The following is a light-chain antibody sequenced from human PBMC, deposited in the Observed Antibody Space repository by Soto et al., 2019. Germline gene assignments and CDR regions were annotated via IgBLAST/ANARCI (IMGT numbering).Light chain of an antibody. J-gene: IGLJ1*01. CDR2: DVS. CDR1: SSDVGSYNL. CDR3: CSYTTSNTRQIV. Sequence: QSVLTQPASVSGSPGQSITISCTGTSSDVGSYNLISWYQQHPDKAPKFMIYDVSNRPSGVSNRFSGSKSGNTASLTISGLQAEDEADYYCCSYTTSNTRQIVFGTGTKVTVL. V-gene: IGLV2-14*02.